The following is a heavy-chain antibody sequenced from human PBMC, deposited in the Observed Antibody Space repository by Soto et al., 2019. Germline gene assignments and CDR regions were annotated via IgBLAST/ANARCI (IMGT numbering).Heavy chain of an antibody. J-gene: IGHJ4*02. CDR1: GGSISSSSYY. V-gene: IGHV4-39*01. Sequence: SETLSLTCTVSGGSISSSSYYWGWIRQPPGKGLEWIGSIYYSGSTYYNPSLKSRVTISVDTPKNQFSLKLGSVTAADTAVYYCARGTGDRVHFDYWGQGTLVTVSS. D-gene: IGHD7-27*01. CDR2: IYYSGST. CDR3: ARGTGDRVHFDY.